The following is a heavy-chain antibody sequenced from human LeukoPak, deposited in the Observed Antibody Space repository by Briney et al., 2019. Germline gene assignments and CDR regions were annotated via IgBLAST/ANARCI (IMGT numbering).Heavy chain of an antibody. CDR3: ARVLPRIAAAGTLGDY. CDR1: GYTFTSYA. CDR2: INTNTGNP. Sequence: ASVKVSCKASGYTFTSYAMNWVRQAPGQGLEWMGWINTNTGNPTYAQGFTGRFVFSLDTSVSTAYLQISSLKAEDTAVYYCARVLPRIAAAGTLGDYWGQGTLVTVSP. J-gene: IGHJ4*02. D-gene: IGHD6-13*01. V-gene: IGHV7-4-1*02.